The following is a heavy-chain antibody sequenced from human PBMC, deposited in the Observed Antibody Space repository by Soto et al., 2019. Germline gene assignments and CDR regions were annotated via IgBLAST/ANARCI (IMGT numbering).Heavy chain of an antibody. J-gene: IGHJ4*02. Sequence: QVQLVESGEGVVQPGRSLRLSCAASGFTFSSYGMHWVRQAPGKGLEWVAVISYDGSNKYYADSVKGRFTISRDNSKNTLYLQMNSLRAEDTAVYYCANGNYIWGTLDYWGQGTLVTVSS. CDR3: ANGNYIWGTLDY. CDR1: GFTFSSYG. D-gene: IGHD3-16*01. CDR2: ISYDGSNK. V-gene: IGHV3-30*18.